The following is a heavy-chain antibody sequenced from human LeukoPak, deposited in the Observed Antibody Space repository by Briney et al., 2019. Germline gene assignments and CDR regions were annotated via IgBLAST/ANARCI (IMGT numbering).Heavy chain of an antibody. CDR3: ARDPIAVAGRGDDNWFDP. Sequence: GASVKVSCKASGGTFSSYAISWLRQAPGQGLEWMGGIIPIFGTANYAQKFQGRVTITADESTSTAYMELSSLRSEDTAVYYCARDPIAVAGRGDDNWFDPWGQGTLVTVSS. V-gene: IGHV1-69*13. D-gene: IGHD6-19*01. J-gene: IGHJ5*02. CDR2: IIPIFGTA. CDR1: GGTFSSYA.